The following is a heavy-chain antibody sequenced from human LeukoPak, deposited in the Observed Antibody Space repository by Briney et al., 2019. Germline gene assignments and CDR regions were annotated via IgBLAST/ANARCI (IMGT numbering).Heavy chain of an antibody. CDR3: ARSLTAGYYYGMDV. J-gene: IGHJ6*02. V-gene: IGHV3-13*01. CDR2: IGTAGVT. CDR1: GFTFSSYD. Sequence: GGSLRLSCAASGFTFSSYDMHWVRQATGKGLEWVSAIGTAGVTYYPGSVKGRFTISRENAKNSLYLQMNSLRAGDTAVYYCARSLTAGYYYGMDVWGQGTTVTVSS. D-gene: IGHD5-18*01.